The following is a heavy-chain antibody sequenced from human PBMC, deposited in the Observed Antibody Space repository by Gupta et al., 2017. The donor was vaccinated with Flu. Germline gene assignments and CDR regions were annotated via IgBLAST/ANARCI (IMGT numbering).Heavy chain of an antibody. Sequence: QLQLQESGPGLVKPSETLSLTCTVSGGAISRRSYYWGWIRQPPGRGLGWIASLYYSGSYYNPTCQSRVTVSVDPTKNQISLKLTSVTADDKAVDYCARLRVMRYMDHQGYFDYWGRGSLVTVSS. CDR2: LYYSGS. V-gene: IGHV4-39*01. D-gene: IGHD3-9*01. CDR3: ARLRVMRYMDHQGYFDY. J-gene: IGHJ4*02. CDR1: GGAISRRSYY.